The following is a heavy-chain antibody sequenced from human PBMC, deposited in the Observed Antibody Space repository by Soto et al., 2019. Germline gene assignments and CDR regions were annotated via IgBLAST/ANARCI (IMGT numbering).Heavy chain of an antibody. Sequence: QVQLVQSGAEVKEPGDSVRVSCEASGYTFTAYYIHWVRQAPGQGLEWMGWINPKFGDTTYAQDFQGRVSMTRDMSSSTVYMELSRLTSDDTAIYCCARNMDYYYGRGSGNGHGVWGQGTTVTVFS. J-gene: IGHJ6*02. CDR1: GYTFTAYY. CDR2: INPKFGDT. V-gene: IGHV1-2*02. CDR3: ARNMDYYYGRGSGNGHGV. D-gene: IGHD3-10*02.